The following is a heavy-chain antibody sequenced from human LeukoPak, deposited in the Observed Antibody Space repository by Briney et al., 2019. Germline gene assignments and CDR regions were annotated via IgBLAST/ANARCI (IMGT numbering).Heavy chain of an antibody. J-gene: IGHJ4*02. V-gene: IGHV3-23*01. CDR2: ISGSGDST. Sequence: GGSLRLSCAASEFTFSTYAMTWVRQAPGKGLRWVSAISGSGDSTQYADTVKGRFTISRDNSKNTLYLQMNSVRAEDTAVYYCAKHYDSSDYFYGDWGQGTLVTVSS. CDR3: AKHYDSSDYFYGD. D-gene: IGHD3-22*01. CDR1: EFTFSTYA.